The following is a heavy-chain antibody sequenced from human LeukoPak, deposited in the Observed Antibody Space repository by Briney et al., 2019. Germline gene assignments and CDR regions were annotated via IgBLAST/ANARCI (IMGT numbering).Heavy chain of an antibody. CDR1: GGSISNYY. V-gene: IGHV4-59*01. J-gene: IGHJ4*02. CDR3: ARRHCSGGSCYVDN. D-gene: IGHD2-15*01. Sequence: SETLSLTCTVSGGSISNYYWSWIRQPPGKGLEWIGYIYYSGSTNYNPSLKSRVTISVDTSKNQFSLKLSSVTAADTAVYYCARRHCSGGSCYVDNWGQGTLVTVSS. CDR2: IYYSGST.